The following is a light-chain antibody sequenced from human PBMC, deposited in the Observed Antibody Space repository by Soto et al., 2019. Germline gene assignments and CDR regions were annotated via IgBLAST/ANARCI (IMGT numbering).Light chain of an antibody. CDR2: SAS. J-gene: IGKJ2*01. CDR1: QSISTY. V-gene: IGKV1-39*01. CDR3: QQSYNTRGDP. Sequence: DIQMTQSPSSLSASVGDRVTITCRASQSISTYVNWYQQKPGKAPELLIYSASTLHTGVPSRFSGSGSGTHFTLTISSLQPEDVATYYCQQSYNTRGDPFAQGTKVDI.